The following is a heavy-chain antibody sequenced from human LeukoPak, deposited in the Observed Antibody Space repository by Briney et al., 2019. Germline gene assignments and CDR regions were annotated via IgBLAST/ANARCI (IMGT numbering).Heavy chain of an antibody. CDR2: IRYDGSNK. V-gene: IGHV3-30*02. Sequence: PGGSLRLSCAASGFTFSSYGMHWVRQAPGKGLEWVAFIRYDGSNKYYADSVKGRFTISRDNSKNTLYLQMNSLRAEDTAVYYCAKDGRLGELFLMYYYYMDVWGKGTTVTISS. CDR1: GFTFSSYG. D-gene: IGHD3-10*01. CDR3: AKDGRLGELFLMYYYYMDV. J-gene: IGHJ6*03.